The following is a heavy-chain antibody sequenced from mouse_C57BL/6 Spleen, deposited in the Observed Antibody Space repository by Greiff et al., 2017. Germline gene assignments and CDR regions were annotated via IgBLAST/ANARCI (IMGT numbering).Heavy chain of an antibody. D-gene: IGHD1-1*01. J-gene: IGHJ2*01. CDR1: GFTFSSYG. V-gene: IGHV5-6*02. CDR2: ISSGGSYP. CDR3: ARQIDYSGSSYFDY. Sequence: EVKLVESGGDLVKPGGSLKLSCAASGFTFSSYGMSWVRQTPDKRLEWVATISSGGSYPYYPDSVKGRFTISRDNAKNTLYLLMSSLKAEYTAMYYCARQIDYSGSSYFDYWGQGTTLTVSS.